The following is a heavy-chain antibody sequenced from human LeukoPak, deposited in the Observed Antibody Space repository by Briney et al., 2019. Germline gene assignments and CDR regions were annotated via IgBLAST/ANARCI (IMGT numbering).Heavy chain of an antibody. J-gene: IGHJ5*02. Sequence: ASVKVSCKASGYTFTGYYMHWVRQAPGQGLEWMGWINPNSGGTNYAQKFQGRVTMTRDTSISTAYMELSRLRSDDTAGYYCARDLGVVGPAAISDWFDPWGQGTLVTVSS. CDR1: GYTFTGYY. CDR2: INPNSGGT. D-gene: IGHD2-2*01. CDR3: ARDLGVVGPAAISDWFDP. V-gene: IGHV1-2*02.